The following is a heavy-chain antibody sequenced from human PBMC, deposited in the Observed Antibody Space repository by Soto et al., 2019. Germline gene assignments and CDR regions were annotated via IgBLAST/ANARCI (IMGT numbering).Heavy chain of an antibody. CDR1: GYTFTSYG. D-gene: IGHD3-22*01. CDR2: ISAYDGYT. V-gene: IGHV1-18*01. J-gene: IGHJ6*02. CDR3: ARGGFYDSSGARNYYSYGMNV. Sequence: QVQLVQSGAEVKKPGASVKVSCKASGYTFTSYGINWVRQAPGQGLEWLGWISAYDGYTNYAQILQGRVSMTTDTSTKTAYMELRSLRSEDTAMYYCARGGFYDSSGARNYYSYGMNVWGQGTTVTVSS.